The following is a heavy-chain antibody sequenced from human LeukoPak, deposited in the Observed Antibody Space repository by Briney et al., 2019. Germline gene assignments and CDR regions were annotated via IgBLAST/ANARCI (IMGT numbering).Heavy chain of an antibody. CDR1: GGSISSSTYY. CDR3: ARDLAAASDY. Sequence: SETLSLTCTVSGGSISSSTYYWGWVRQPPGKGLEWIGSIFYSGSTNYNPSLKSRVTISVDKSKNQFSLKLSSVTAADTAVYYCARDLAAASDYWGQGTLVTVSS. D-gene: IGHD6-13*01. J-gene: IGHJ4*02. CDR2: IFYSGST. V-gene: IGHV4-39*07.